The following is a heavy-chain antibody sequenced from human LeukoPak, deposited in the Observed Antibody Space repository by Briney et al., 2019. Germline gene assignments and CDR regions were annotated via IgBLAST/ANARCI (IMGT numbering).Heavy chain of an antibody. Sequence: GGSLRLSCAASGFTFSDYYMSWIRQAPGKGLEWVSYISSSGSTIHYADSVKGRFTISRDNAKNSLYLQMNSLRAEDTAVYYCARMMSGSYMEDWFDPWGQGTLVTVSS. CDR3: ARMMSGSYMEDWFDP. CDR2: ISSSGSTI. J-gene: IGHJ5*02. CDR1: GFTFSDYY. V-gene: IGHV3-11*01. D-gene: IGHD1-26*01.